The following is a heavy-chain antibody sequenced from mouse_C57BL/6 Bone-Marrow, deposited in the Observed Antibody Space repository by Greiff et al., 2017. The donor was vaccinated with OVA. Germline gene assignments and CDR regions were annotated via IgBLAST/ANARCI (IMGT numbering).Heavy chain of an antibody. CDR1: GFTFSDYG. CDR2: ISSGSSTI. J-gene: IGHJ2*01. Sequence: EVKLVDSGGGLVKPGGSLKLSCAASGFTFSDYGMHWVRQAPEKGLEWVAYISSGSSTIYYTDTVKGRFTIPRDNAKNTLFLQMTSLGSEDTAMYYCSRSDCDYFDYWGQGTTLTVSS. D-gene: IGHD2-4*01. V-gene: IGHV5-17*01. CDR3: SRSDCDYFDY.